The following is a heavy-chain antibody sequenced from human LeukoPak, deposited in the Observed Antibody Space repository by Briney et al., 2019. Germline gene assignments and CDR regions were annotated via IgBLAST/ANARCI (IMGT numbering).Heavy chain of an antibody. J-gene: IGHJ4*02. D-gene: IGHD1-7*01. CDR3: AREGTVSFFDY. CDR2: VNHSGNT. CDR1: GGSFSGYY. Sequence: PSETLSLTCAVYGGSFSGYYWSWIRQPPGKGLEWIGEVNHSGNTNYNPSLTSRVTISVDTSKNQFSLKLSSVTAADTAAYYCAREGTVSFFDYWGQGTLVTVSS. V-gene: IGHV4-34*01.